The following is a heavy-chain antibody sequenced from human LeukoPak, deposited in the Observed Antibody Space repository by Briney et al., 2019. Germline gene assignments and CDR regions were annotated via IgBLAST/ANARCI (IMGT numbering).Heavy chain of an antibody. CDR1: GFTFSTYA. V-gene: IGHV3-23*01. D-gene: IGHD6-6*01. J-gene: IGHJ4*02. CDR2: ISGSGGST. Sequence: GGSLRLSCAASGFTFSTYAMSWAPQAPGKGREWVSAISGSGGSTYYADSVEGRFTISRDNSKTTLYLQMNSLRAEDTAVYYCAKQTTSIAAPAFDYWGQGTLVTVSS. CDR3: AKQTTSIAAPAFDY.